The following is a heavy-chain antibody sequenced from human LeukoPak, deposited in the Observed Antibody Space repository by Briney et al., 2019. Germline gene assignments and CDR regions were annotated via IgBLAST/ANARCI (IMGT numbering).Heavy chain of an antibody. CDR3: ARDLTTVVTPGWFDP. CDR2: INHSGST. Sequence: SETLSLTCAVYGGSFSGYYWSWIRQPPGKGLEWIGEINHSGSTNYNPSLKSRVTMSVDTSKNQFSLKLSSVTAADTAVYYCARDLTTVVTPGWFDPWGQGTLVTVSS. D-gene: IGHD4-23*01. J-gene: IGHJ5*02. CDR1: GGSFSGYY. V-gene: IGHV4-34*01.